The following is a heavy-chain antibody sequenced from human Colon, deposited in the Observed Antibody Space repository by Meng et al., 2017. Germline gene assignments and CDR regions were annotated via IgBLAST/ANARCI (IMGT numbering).Heavy chain of an antibody. Sequence: GESLKISCAAAGFTFSRYWMHWVRQAPGKGPGWVSRINTDGSNTDYEESVKGRFTISRDNAKDTLYLQMNSLRAEDTAVYYCVRGIGITVAGSMDYWGQGTLVTVSS. V-gene: IGHV3-74*01. CDR1: GFTFSRYW. J-gene: IGHJ4*02. CDR2: INTDGSNT. D-gene: IGHD6-19*01. CDR3: VRGIGITVAGSMDY.